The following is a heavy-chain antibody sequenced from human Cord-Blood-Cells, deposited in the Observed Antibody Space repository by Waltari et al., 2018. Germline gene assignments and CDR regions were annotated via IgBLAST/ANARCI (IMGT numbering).Heavy chain of an antibody. CDR2: INHSGST. J-gene: IGHJ6*03. V-gene: IGHV4-34*01. CDR1: GGSFSGYY. CDR3: ASGTGYDFSQSGYYYMDV. D-gene: IGHD3-3*01. Sequence: QVQLQQWGAGLLKPSETLSLTCAVSGGSFSGYYWRWIRQPPGTGLEWIGEINHSGSTNYNPSRKSRVTISVDTSKNQFSLKVSSVTAADTAVYYCASGTGYDFSQSGYYYMDVWGKGTTVTVSS.